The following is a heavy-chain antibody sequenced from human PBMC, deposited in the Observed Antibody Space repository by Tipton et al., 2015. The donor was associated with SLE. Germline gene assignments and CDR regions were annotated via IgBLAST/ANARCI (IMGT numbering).Heavy chain of an antibody. V-gene: IGHV4-59*08. Sequence: TLSLTCTVSGGSISSYYWSWIRQPPGKGLEWIGYIYYSGSTNYNPSLKSRVTISVDTSKNQLSLKLSSVTAADTAVYYCARIPDWFDPWGQGTLVTVSS. J-gene: IGHJ5*02. CDR1: GGSISSYY. CDR3: ARIPDWFDP. CDR2: IYYSGST.